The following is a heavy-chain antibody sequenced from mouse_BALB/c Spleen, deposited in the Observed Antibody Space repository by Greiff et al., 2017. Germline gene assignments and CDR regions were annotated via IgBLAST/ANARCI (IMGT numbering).Heavy chain of an antibody. CDR2: INPSSGYT. CDR3: AQGRYDGRGYYCDY. J-gene: IGHJ2*01. D-gene: IGHD2-14*01. CDR1: GYTFTSYT. V-gene: IGHV1-4*02. Sequence: VQLQQSAAELARPGASVKMSCKASGYTFTSYTMHWVKQRPGQGLEWIGYINPSSGYTEYNQKFKDKTTLTADKSSSTAYMQLSSLTSEDSAVYYCAQGRYDGRGYYCDYWGQGTTLTVSS.